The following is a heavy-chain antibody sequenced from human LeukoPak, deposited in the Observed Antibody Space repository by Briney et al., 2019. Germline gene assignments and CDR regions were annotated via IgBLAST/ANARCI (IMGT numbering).Heavy chain of an antibody. Sequence: ASVKVSCKASGYNFATYGITWVRQAPGQGLEWMGWLNVYNGNTNSAQKIKGRVTMTTDTSTTTVYMELRSLRSDDTAVYYCARDRLTTTGRGIAAAYWGQGTLVTVSS. J-gene: IGHJ4*02. V-gene: IGHV1-18*01. CDR3: ARDRLTTTGRGIAAAY. CDR2: LNVYNGNT. D-gene: IGHD6-13*01. CDR1: GYNFATYG.